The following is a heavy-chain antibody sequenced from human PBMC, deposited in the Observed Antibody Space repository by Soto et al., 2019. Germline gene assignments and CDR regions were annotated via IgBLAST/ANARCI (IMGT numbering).Heavy chain of an antibody. CDR2: IYYSGST. J-gene: IGHJ4*02. CDR1: GGSISSGGYY. V-gene: IGHV4-31*03. CDR3: AREGTLKSFDCSTTSCYVFDY. D-gene: IGHD2-2*01. Sequence: QVQLQESGPGLVKPSQTLSLTCTVSGGSISSGGYYWSWIRQHPGKGLEWIGYIYYSGSTYYNPPLKSRVTISVDTSKNHFPLKLSAVTAAATAVYYCAREGTLKSFDCSTTSCYVFDYWCQGTHVTVSS.